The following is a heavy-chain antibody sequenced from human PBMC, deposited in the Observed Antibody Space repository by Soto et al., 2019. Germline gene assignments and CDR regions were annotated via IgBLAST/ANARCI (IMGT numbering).Heavy chain of an antibody. CDR3: ARDGAPYCSSTSCYVFSDY. Sequence: ASVKVSCKASGYTFTSLGISWVRQAPGQGLEWMGWISAYNGNTNYAQKLQGRVTMTTDTSTSTAYMELRSLRSDDTAVYYCARDGAPYCSSTSCYVFSDYWGQGTLVTVSS. CDR1: GYTFTSLG. CDR2: ISAYNGNT. V-gene: IGHV1-18*01. J-gene: IGHJ4*02. D-gene: IGHD2-2*01.